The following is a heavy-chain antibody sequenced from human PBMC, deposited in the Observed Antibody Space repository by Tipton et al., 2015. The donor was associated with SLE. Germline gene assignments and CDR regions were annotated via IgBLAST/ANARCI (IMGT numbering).Heavy chain of an antibody. CDR3: AKDRRGYSYGDAFDI. Sequence: TLSLTCTVSGGSISGYYWSWIRQPAGKGLEWIGYIYTSGSTNYNPSLKSRVTISVDTSKNQFSLKLSSVTAADTAVYYCAKDRRGYSYGDAFDIWGQGTMVTVSS. CDR2: IYTSGST. CDR1: GGSISGYY. D-gene: IGHD5-18*01. V-gene: IGHV4-4*09. J-gene: IGHJ3*02.